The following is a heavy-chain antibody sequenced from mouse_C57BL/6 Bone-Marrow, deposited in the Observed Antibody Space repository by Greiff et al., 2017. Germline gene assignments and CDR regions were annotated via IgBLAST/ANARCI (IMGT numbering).Heavy chain of an antibody. CDR3: ARGLVYNYAMDY. Sequence: QVQLQQPGAELVKPGASVKMSCKASGYTFTSYWITWVKQRPGPGLEWIGVFYPGSGSTKYNEKFKSKATLTVDTSSSTAYMQLSRLTSEDSAVYCGARGLVYNYAMDYWCQGTSATVSS. CDR1: GYTFTSYW. V-gene: IGHV1-55*01. CDR2: FYPGSGST. J-gene: IGHJ4*01. D-gene: IGHD1-3*01.